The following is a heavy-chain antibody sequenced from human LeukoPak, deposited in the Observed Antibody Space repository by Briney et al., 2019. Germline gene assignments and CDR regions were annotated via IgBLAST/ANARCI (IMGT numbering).Heavy chain of an antibody. V-gene: IGHV1-69*01. J-gene: IGHJ5*02. CDR2: IIPIFGTA. D-gene: IGHD5-18*01. CDR1: GGTFSSYA. CDR3: ARELGYGRNWFDP. Sequence: SVKVSCKASGGTFSSYAISWVRQAPGQGLEWMGGIIPIFGTANYAQKFQGRVTITADESTSTAYMELSSLRSEDTAVYCCARELGYGRNWFDPWGQGTLVTVSS.